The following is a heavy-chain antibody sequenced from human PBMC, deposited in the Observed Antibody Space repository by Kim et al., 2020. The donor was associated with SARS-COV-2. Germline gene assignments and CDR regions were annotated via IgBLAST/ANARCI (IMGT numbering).Heavy chain of an antibody. CDR3: ARGWGSSGCYYYYGMDV. CDR1: GGSFSGYS. CDR2: INHSGST. Sequence: SETLSLTCAVYGGSFSGYSLSWIRQPPGKGLEWIGEINHSGSTNYNPSLKSRVTISVDTSNNQFSLKLSSVTAADTAVYYCARGWGSSGCYYYYGMDVWG. J-gene: IGHJ6*01. D-gene: IGHD6-19*01. V-gene: IGHV4-34*01.